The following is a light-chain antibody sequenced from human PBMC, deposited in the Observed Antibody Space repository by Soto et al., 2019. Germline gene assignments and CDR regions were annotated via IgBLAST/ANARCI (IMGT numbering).Light chain of an antibody. CDR3: QQYGRSPLLYT. V-gene: IGKV3-20*01. Sequence: EIVLTQSPGTLSLSPGERATLSCRASQSVTSNYLAWYQQKPGQAPRLLIYGASTRAAGVPDRFSGSGSGTDFTLTITRPEPEDFAVYYCQQYGRSPLLYTFGQGTKVGVK. J-gene: IGKJ2*01. CDR2: GAS. CDR1: QSVTSNY.